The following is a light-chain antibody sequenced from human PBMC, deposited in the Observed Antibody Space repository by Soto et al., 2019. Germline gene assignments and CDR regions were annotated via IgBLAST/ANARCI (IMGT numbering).Light chain of an antibody. CDR3: SSYTSSSTLV. CDR2: EVR. J-gene: IGLJ3*02. Sequence: QSALTQPASVSGSPGQSITISCTGTSSDVGAYNYVSWYQQHPGKAPKLMISEVRNRPSGVSNRFSGSKSGNTASLTISGIQAEDEADYYCSSYTSSSTLVFGGGTKVTVL. V-gene: IGLV2-14*01. CDR1: SSDVGAYNY.